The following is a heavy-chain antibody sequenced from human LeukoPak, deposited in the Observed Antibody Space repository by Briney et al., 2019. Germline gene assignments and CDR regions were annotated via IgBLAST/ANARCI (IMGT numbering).Heavy chain of an antibody. V-gene: IGHV3-23*01. D-gene: IGHD2-8*01. CDR2: IDTSGGDT. CDR3: ARESPEWRYFDY. Sequence: GGSLRLSCAASGFTFNNYAMTWVRQAPGKGLEWVSTIDTSGGDTYYADSVKGRFTISRDNAKNSLYLQMNSLRAEDTAVYYCARESPEWRYFDYWGQGTLVTVSS. CDR1: GFTFNNYA. J-gene: IGHJ4*02.